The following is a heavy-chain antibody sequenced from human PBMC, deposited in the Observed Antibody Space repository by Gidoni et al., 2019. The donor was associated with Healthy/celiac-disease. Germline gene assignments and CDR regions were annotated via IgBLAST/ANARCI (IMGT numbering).Heavy chain of an antibody. J-gene: IGHJ4*02. CDR1: GFTFDDYG. V-gene: IGHV3-20*04. Sequence: EVQLVESGGGVVRPGGSLRLSCAASGFTFDDYGMSWVRQAPGKGLEWVSGINWNGGSTGYADSVKGRFTISRDNAKNSLYLQMNSLRAEDTALYYCARDQLRFGELLMGVGDFDYWGQGTLVTVSS. D-gene: IGHD3-10*01. CDR2: INWNGGST. CDR3: ARDQLRFGELLMGVGDFDY.